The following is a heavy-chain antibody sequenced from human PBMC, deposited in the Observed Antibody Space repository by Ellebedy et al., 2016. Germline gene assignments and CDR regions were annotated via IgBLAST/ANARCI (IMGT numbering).Heavy chain of an antibody. CDR2: ISATSSST. Sequence: GESLKISXVVSGFSFSNYAMSWVRHTPGKGLEWVSGISATSSSTYYSDSVKGRFTLSRDNSKNTPYLQMNSLRAEDTATYYCAKDADEDNYGLFDHWGQGALVTVSS. CDR3: AKDADEDNYGLFDH. J-gene: IGHJ4*02. CDR1: GFSFSNYA. V-gene: IGHV3-23*01. D-gene: IGHD5-24*01.